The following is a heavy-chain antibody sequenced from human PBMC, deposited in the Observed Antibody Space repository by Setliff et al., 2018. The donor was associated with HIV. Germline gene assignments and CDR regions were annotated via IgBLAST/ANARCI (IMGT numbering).Heavy chain of an antibody. J-gene: IGHJ4*02. CDR1: GLTFTNYA. CDR2: ISYDGGSK. Sequence: LSLSCAVSGLTFTNYAMHWVRQAPGKGLESVSFISYDGGSKYYADSVKGRFTISRDNSKNTLYLQMNSLRVEDTAIYYCARAWAMQQLVPAYWGQGTLVTVSS. CDR3: ARAWAMQQLVPAY. V-gene: IGHV3-30*12. D-gene: IGHD6-6*01.